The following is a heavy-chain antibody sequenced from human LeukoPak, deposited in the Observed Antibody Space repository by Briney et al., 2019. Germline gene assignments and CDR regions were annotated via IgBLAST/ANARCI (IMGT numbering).Heavy chain of an antibody. V-gene: IGHV3-11*06. D-gene: IGHD3-10*01. Sequence: GGSLRLSCAASGFTFSDYYMSWLRQAPGKGLEWGSYISSSSSYTNYADSVKGRFTISRDNAKNSLYLQMNSLRAEDTAVYYCARIYGSGSYHPFDPWGQGTLVTVSS. CDR1: GFTFSDYY. CDR2: ISSSSSYT. J-gene: IGHJ5*02. CDR3: ARIYGSGSYHPFDP.